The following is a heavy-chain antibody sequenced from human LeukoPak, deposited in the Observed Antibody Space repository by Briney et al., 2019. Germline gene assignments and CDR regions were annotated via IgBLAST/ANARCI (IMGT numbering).Heavy chain of an antibody. J-gene: IGHJ4*02. V-gene: IGHV4-59*01. Sequence: SETLSLTCTVSGGSISSYYWSWIRQPPGKGLEWIGYIYYSGSTNYNPSLKSRVTISVDTSKNQFSLKPSSVTAADTAVYYCARGSFGWARGLLEYWGQGTLVTVSS. CDR2: IYYSGST. D-gene: IGHD3-10*01. CDR3: ARGSFGWARGLLEY. CDR1: GGSISSYY.